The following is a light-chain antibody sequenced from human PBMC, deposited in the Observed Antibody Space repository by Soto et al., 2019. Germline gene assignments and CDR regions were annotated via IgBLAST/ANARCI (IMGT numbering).Light chain of an antibody. Sequence: QSALTQPASVSGSPRQSITISCTGASSDVGGYTYVSWYQQHPGKAPKLMIYEVNNRPSGVSNRFSGSKSGNTASLTISGLQAEDEADYYCSSYAGSYTFVVFGGGTKLTVL. V-gene: IGLV2-14*01. J-gene: IGLJ2*01. CDR3: SSYAGSYTFVV. CDR1: SSDVGGYTY. CDR2: EVN.